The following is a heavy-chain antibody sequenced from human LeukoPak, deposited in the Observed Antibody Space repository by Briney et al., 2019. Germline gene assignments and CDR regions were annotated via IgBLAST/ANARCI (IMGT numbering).Heavy chain of an antibody. CDR1: GFTFSSYG. Sequence: GGSLRLSCAASGFTFSSYGMHWVRQAPGKGLEWVAVISYDGSNKYYADSVKGRFTISRDNSKNTPYLQMNSLRAEDTAVYYCAKDRPVAYCGGDCYSNWFDPWAREPWSPSPQ. V-gene: IGHV3-30*18. CDR3: AKDRPVAYCGGDCYSNWFDP. D-gene: IGHD2-21*02. CDR2: ISYDGSNK. J-gene: IGHJ5*02.